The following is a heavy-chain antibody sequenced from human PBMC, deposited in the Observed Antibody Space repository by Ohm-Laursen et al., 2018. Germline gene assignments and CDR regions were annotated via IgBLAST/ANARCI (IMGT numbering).Heavy chain of an antibody. CDR2: ISYDGSNK. J-gene: IGHJ5*01. Sequence: SLRLSCSASGFTFSSYAMNWVRQAPGKGLEWVAVISYDGSNKYYADSVKGRFTISRDNSKNTLYLQMNSLRAEDTAVFYCAKGTAYQLLSHNWVDSWGQGTLVTVSS. D-gene: IGHD2-2*01. CDR1: GFTFSSYA. CDR3: AKGTAYQLLSHNWVDS. V-gene: IGHV3-30*18.